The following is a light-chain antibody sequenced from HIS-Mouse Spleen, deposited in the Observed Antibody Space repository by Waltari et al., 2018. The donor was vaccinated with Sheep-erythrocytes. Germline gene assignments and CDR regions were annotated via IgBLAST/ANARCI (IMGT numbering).Light chain of an antibody. CDR1: QSVSSY. V-gene: IGKV3-11*01. Sequence: EIVLTQSPATLSLSPGERATLSCRASQSVSSYLAWYQQKHGQAPRLLIYDASNRATGILARFSGSGSGTDFTLTISSLEPEDFAVYYCQQRSNWYTFGQGTKLEIK. CDR3: QQRSNWYT. J-gene: IGKJ2*01. CDR2: DAS.